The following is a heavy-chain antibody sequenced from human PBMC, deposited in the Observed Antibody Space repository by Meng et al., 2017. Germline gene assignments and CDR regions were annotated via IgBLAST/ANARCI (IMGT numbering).Heavy chain of an antibody. J-gene: IGHJ4*02. CDR2: IYYSGST. V-gene: IGHV4-59*08. CDR1: GGSISSYY. Sequence: QVQLQESGPGLVKPSETLSLTCTVSGGSISSYYWSWIRRPPGKVLEWIAYIYYSGSTEYNPSLKSRVTILVDTSKNQFSLKLSSVNAADTALYYCARHYSGTTAPLPFDYWGQGTLVTVSS. D-gene: IGHD1/OR15-1a*01. CDR3: ARHYSGTTAPLPFDY.